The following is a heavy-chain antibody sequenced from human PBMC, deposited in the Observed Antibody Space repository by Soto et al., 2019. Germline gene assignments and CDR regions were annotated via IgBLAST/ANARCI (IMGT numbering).Heavy chain of an antibody. V-gene: IGHV5-51*01. CDR3: ARHESGSSPGGSF. J-gene: IGHJ4*02. CDR2: IYPGDSDA. D-gene: IGHD6-6*01. Sequence: GESLKISCKGSGYTFTSYWIGWVRQLPGKGLEWMGIIYPGDSDARYSPSFQGQVTISADKSVSTAYLQWSSLKASDSAMYYCARHESGSSPGGSFWGQGTLVTVSS. CDR1: GYTFTSYW.